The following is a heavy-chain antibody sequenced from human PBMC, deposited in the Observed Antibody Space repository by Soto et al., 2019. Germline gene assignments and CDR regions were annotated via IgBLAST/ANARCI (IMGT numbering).Heavy chain of an antibody. Sequence: PGGSLRLSCAASGFTFSSCAMSWVRQAPGKGLEWVSAISGSVGSTYYADSVKGRFTISRDNSKNTLYLQMNSLRAEDTAVYYCAKWTISNSNLSPYNWFDPWGQGTLVTVSS. J-gene: IGHJ5*02. V-gene: IGHV3-23*01. CDR3: AKWTISNSNLSPYNWFDP. CDR2: ISGSVGST. CDR1: GFTFSSCA. D-gene: IGHD1-20*01.